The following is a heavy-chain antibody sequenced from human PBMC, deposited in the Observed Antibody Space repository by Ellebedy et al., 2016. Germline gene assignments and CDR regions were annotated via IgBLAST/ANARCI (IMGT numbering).Heavy chain of an antibody. V-gene: IGHV3-64*02. J-gene: IGHJ4*02. CDR3: ARSGSPYDYVWGSYGLGY. Sequence: GESLKISXAASGFTFSSYAMHWVRQAPGKGLEYVSAISSNGGSTYYADSVKGRFTISRDNSKNTLYLQMSSLRAEDMAVYYCARSGSPYDYVWGSYGLGYWGQGTLVTVSS. D-gene: IGHD3-16*01. CDR2: ISSNGGST. CDR1: GFTFSSYA.